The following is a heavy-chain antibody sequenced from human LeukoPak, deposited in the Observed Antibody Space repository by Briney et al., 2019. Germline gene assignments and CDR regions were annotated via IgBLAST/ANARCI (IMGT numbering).Heavy chain of an antibody. CDR2: IKQDGSER. V-gene: IGHV3-7*01. CDR3: ARDAPSLWSPENSSYYGMDV. D-gene: IGHD2-21*01. Sequence: GGSLRLSCAASGFTFSSYWMSWVRQAPGKGLEWVANIKQDGSERHYVDSVKGRFTISRDNAKNSLYLQMNGLRAEDTAVYYCARDAPSLWSPENSSYYGMDVWGQGTTVTVSS. CDR1: GFTFSSYW. J-gene: IGHJ6*02.